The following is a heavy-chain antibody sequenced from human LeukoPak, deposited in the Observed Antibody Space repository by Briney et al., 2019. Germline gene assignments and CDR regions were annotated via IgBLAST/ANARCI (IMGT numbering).Heavy chain of an antibody. V-gene: IGHV4-34*01. Sequence: SETLSLTCAVYGGSFSGYYWSWIRQPPGKGREWIGEINHSGSTNYNPSLKSRVTISVDTSKNQFSLKLSSVTAADTAVYYCAFRRRREFDYWGQGTLVTVSS. CDR2: INHSGST. D-gene: IGHD1-26*01. CDR3: AFRRRREFDY. CDR1: GGSFSGYY. J-gene: IGHJ4*02.